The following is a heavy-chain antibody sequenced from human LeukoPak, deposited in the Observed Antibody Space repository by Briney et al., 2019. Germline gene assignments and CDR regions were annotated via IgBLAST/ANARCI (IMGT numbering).Heavy chain of an antibody. V-gene: IGHV3-30*04. J-gene: IGHJ4*02. Sequence: GGSLRLSCAASGFTFSSYAMHWVRQAPGKGLEWVAVISYDGSNKYYADSVKGRFTISRDNSKNTLYLQMNSLRAGDTAVYYCAKSGGMTAAGFGYWGQGTLVTVSS. D-gene: IGHD6-13*01. CDR3: AKSGGMTAAGFGY. CDR2: ISYDGSNK. CDR1: GFTFSSYA.